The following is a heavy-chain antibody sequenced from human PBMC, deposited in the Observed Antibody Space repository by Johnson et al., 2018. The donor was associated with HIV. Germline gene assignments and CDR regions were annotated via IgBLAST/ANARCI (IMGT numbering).Heavy chain of an antibody. CDR1: GFTFSSYA. CDR2: ISYDGSNK. D-gene: IGHD2-21*01. CDR3: ERDANEFVVVIANDAFYM. Sequence: QVQLVESGGGVVQPGRSLRLSCAASGFTFSSYAMHWVRQAPGKGLEWVAVISYDGSNKYYADSVKGRFTISRDNSKNTLYLQMNSLRAEDTALYYCERDANEFVVVIANDAFYMWGQATMVTVSS. J-gene: IGHJ3*02. V-gene: IGHV3-30-3*01.